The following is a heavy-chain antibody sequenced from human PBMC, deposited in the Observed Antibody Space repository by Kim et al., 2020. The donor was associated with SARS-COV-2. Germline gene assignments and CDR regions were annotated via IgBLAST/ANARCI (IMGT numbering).Heavy chain of an antibody. V-gene: IGHV3-7*03. D-gene: IGHD3-10*01. CDR2: DGSGQ. Sequence: DGSGQYLLGSVKGRFTISRDNAKNSVYLQMNSLRVEDTAVYYCVRGGTIYWGQGTLVTVSS. J-gene: IGHJ4*02. CDR3: VRGGTIY.